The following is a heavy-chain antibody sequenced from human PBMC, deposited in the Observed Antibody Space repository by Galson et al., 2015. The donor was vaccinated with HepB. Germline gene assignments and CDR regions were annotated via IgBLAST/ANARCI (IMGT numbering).Heavy chain of an antibody. Sequence: SLRLSCAASGVTIPSYSMNWVRKAPGKGLEWLAYISAGSTTVYYAASVRGRFTISRDNAKNFLYLHMNSLRGEDTAVYYCAKNPASYDYCNMDVWGHGTTVTVSS. CDR2: ISAGSTTV. J-gene: IGHJ6*02. V-gene: IGHV3-48*01. CDR1: GVTIPSYS. CDR3: AKNPASYDYCNMDV.